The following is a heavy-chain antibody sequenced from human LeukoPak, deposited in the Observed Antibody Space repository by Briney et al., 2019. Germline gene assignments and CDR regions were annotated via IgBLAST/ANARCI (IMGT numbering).Heavy chain of an antibody. J-gene: IGHJ4*02. V-gene: IGHV3-23*01. CDR2: ISGSGGST. CDR1: GFTFSSYW. Sequence: GGSLRLSCAASGFTFSSYWMHWVRQAPGKGLEWVSAISGSGGSTYHADSVKGRFTISRDNSKNTLYLQMNSLRAEDTAVYYCAKDRLDGDYDYWGQGTLVTVSS. CDR3: AKDRLDGDYDY. D-gene: IGHD4-17*01.